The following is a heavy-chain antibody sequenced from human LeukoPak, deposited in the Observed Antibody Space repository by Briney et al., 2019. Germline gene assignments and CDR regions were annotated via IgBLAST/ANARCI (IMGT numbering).Heavy chain of an antibody. Sequence: GSLRLSCAASGFTFSSYGMHWVRQAPGKGLEWVAVILNDGSQEKYADSVKGRFTISRDNSKNTLFLQMNSLRAEDTAVYYCARPHGGDYSGYWGQGTLVTVSS. CDR3: ARPHGGDYSGY. V-gene: IGHV3-33*01. CDR2: ILNDGSQE. J-gene: IGHJ4*02. D-gene: IGHD2-21*01. CDR1: GFTFSSYG.